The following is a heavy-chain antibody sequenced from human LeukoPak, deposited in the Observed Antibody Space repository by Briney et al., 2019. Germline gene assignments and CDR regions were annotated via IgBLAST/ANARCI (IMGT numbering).Heavy chain of an antibody. CDR2: ISWNSGSI. J-gene: IGHJ4*02. CDR1: GFTFDDYA. Sequence: GRSLRLSCAASGFTFDDYAMHWVRQAPGKGLEWVSGISWNSGSIGYADSVKGRFTISRDNAKNSLYLQMSSLRAEDTAVYYCAAANYFDYWGQGTLVTVSS. V-gene: IGHV3-9*01. CDR3: AAANYFDY.